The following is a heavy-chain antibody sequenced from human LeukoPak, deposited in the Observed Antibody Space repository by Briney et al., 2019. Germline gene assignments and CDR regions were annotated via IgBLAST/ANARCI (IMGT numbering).Heavy chain of an antibody. CDR3: ARPLRFLEWLASPYYYGMDV. CDR2: IIPIFGTA. CDR1: GYTFTSYD. J-gene: IGHJ6*02. D-gene: IGHD3-3*01. Sequence: GASVKVSCKASGYTFTSYDINWVRQAPGQGLEWMGGIIPIFGTANYAQKFQGRVTITADESTSTAYMELSSLRSEDTAVYYCARPLRFLEWLASPYYYGMDVWGQGTTVTVSS. V-gene: IGHV1-69*13.